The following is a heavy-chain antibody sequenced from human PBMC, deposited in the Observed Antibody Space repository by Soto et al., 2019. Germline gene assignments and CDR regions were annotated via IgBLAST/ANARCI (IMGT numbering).Heavy chain of an antibody. CDR3: AREGNQQLVLLLAPIGYGMDV. D-gene: IGHD6-13*01. CDR2: ISSSSYI. V-gene: IGHV3-21*01. CDR1: GFTFSSYS. Sequence: GGSLRLSCAASGFTFSSYSMNWVRQAPGKGLEWVSSISSSSYIYYADSVKGRFTISRDNAKNSLYLQMNSLRAEDTAVYYCAREGNQQLVLLLAPIGYGMDVWGQGTTVTVSS. J-gene: IGHJ6*02.